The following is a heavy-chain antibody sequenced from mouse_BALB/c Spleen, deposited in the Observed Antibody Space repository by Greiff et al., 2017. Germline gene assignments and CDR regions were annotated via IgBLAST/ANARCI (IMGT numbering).Heavy chain of an antibody. Sequence: QVTLQVSGPGILKPSQSLSLSCSVSGFTLSPSGMGLGWLRPPPGKGLEWLAHSWWGDDKYYNPSLKSQLTISKDTSRNQVFLKITSVDTANTATYYGARSARIYDGYYGYFDDWGAGTTVTVSA. CDR2: SWWGDDK. J-gene: IGHJ1*01. D-gene: IGHD2-3*01. V-gene: IGHV8-8*01. CDR1: GFTLSPSGMG. CDR3: ARSARIYDGYYGYFDD.